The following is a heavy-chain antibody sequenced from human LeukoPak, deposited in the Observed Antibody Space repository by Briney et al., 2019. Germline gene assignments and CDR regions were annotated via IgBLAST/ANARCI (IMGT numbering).Heavy chain of an antibody. D-gene: IGHD1-26*01. CDR3: ARAVVGPEADWFDP. CDR1: GGSISSYY. Sequence: PSETLSLTCTVSGGSISSYYWSWIRQPPGKGLEWIGYIYYSGSTNYNPSLKSRVTISVDTSKNQFSLKLSSVTAADTALYYCARAVVGPEADWFDPWGQGTLVTVSS. J-gene: IGHJ5*02. V-gene: IGHV4-59*01. CDR2: IYYSGST.